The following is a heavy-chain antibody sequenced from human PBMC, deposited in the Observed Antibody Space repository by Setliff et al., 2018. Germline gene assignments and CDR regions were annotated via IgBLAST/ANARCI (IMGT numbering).Heavy chain of an antibody. CDR1: GFTFSGYW. Sequence: GGSLRLSCAASGFTFSGYWLSWVRQAPGKGLEWVANINQDGSEKYYVASVKGRFTISRDNAKKSLYLQMDSLRAEDTAVYYCVRELRVIVGVGNYFDYWGPGILVTVSS. CDR2: INQDGSEK. J-gene: IGHJ4*02. D-gene: IGHD3-22*01. CDR3: VRELRVIVGVGNYFDY. V-gene: IGHV3-7*01.